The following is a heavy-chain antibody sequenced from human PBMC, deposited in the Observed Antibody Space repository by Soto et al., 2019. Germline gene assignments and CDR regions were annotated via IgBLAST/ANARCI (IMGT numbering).Heavy chain of an antibody. CDR2: ISAYNGNT. Sequence: QVQLVQSGAEVKKPGASVKVSCKASGYTFTSYGIIWVRQAPGQGREWMGWISAYNGNTNYAQKLQGRVTMTTDTSTSRAYMELRSLGSDDTAVYYCARDVVTWFGELLPTPDYWGQGTLVTVSS. CDR1: GYTFTSYG. D-gene: IGHD3-10*01. J-gene: IGHJ4*02. V-gene: IGHV1-18*01. CDR3: ARDVVTWFGELLPTPDY.